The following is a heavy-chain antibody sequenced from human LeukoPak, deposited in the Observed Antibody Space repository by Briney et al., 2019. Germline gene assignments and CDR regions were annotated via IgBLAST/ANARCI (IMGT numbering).Heavy chain of an antibody. J-gene: IGHJ3*01. Sequence: PGRSLRLSCAASGFTSNNYGMHWVRQAPGRGLEWVALLWYDGTNENYADSVKGRFTISRDNSKNTTYLQMNNLRAEDTAVYYCARRGTPNAFDLWGQGTMVTVSS. D-gene: IGHD3-16*01. CDR2: LWYDGTNE. V-gene: IGHV3-33*01. CDR1: GFTSNNYG. CDR3: ARRGTPNAFDL.